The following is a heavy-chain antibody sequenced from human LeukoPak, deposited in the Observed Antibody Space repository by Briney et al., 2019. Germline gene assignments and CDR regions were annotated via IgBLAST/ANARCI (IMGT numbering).Heavy chain of an antibody. CDR2: INHSGST. CDR3: ARAPRGRSNDY. D-gene: IGHD3-16*01. J-gene: IGHJ4*02. Sequence: SETLSLTCAVYGGSFSGYYWSWISQPPGKGLEWIGEINHSGSTNYNPSLKSRVTISVDTSKNQFSLKLSSVTAADTAVYYCARAPRGRSNDYWGQGTLVTVSS. CDR1: GGSFSGYY. V-gene: IGHV4-34*01.